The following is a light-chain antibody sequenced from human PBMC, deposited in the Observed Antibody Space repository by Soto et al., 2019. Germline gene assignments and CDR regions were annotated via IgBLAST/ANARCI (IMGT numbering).Light chain of an antibody. Sequence: DIQMTQSPSSLSASVGDRVTITCRASQNINSYVNWYQQKPGKGPKLLIYAASSLHSGVPSRFSGSESGTDLTLTISRLQPEDFATYYCQRTYSTPPWTFGQGTKVEVK. J-gene: IGKJ1*01. V-gene: IGKV1-39*01. CDR1: QNINSY. CDR2: AAS. CDR3: QRTYSTPPWT.